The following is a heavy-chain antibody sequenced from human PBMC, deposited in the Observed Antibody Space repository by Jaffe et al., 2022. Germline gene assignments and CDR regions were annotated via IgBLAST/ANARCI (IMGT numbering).Heavy chain of an antibody. V-gene: IGHV4-61*02. D-gene: IGHD3-22*01. CDR2: IYTSGST. Sequence: QVQLQESGPGLVKPSQTLSLTCTVSGGSISSGSYYWSWIRQPAGKGLEWIGRIYTSGSTNYNPSLKSRVTISVDTSKNQFSLKLSSVTAADTAVYYCARESRRYDSSGYYKPSLFDPWGQGTLVTVSS. CDR1: GGSISSGSYY. J-gene: IGHJ5*02. CDR3: ARESRRYDSSGYYKPSLFDP.